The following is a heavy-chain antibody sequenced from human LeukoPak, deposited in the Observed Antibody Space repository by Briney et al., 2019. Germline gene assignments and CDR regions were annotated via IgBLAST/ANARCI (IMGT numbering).Heavy chain of an antibody. CDR3: AKDRKQQLSRSFDY. V-gene: IGHV3-23*01. CDR1: GFTFSIFA. Sequence: GGSLRLSCSASGFTFSIFAMIGLRQAPGKGLEWVSAIGCGGGSTYYADSVKGRFTISRENTKTTLSLKMNSLRAEDTAVYSCAKDRKQQLSRSFDYWGQGTLVTVSS. CDR2: IGCGGGST. J-gene: IGHJ4*02. D-gene: IGHD6-13*01.